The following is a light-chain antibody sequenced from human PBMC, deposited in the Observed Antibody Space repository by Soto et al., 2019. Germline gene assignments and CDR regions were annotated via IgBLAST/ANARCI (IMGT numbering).Light chain of an antibody. CDR2: GNN. J-gene: IGLJ3*02. V-gene: IGLV1-47*01. CDR1: NSNIGSNF. CDR3: AAWDDSLSGHWV. Sequence: QSVLTQPPSVSGTPGQRVTISCSGSNSNIGSNFVYWYQQLPGAATKLFIYGNNQRPSGVPDRFSASKSGASATLAISGLQAEDEADYYCAAWDDSLSGHWVFGGGTKLTVL.